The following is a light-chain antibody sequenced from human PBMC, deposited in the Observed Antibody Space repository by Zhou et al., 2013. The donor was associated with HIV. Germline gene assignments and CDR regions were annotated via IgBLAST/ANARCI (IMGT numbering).Light chain of an antibody. CDR3: QHYGRSPPGIT. Sequence: EIVLTQSPGTLSLSPGERATLSCRASQSVHNNYVAWYQQKPGQAPRLLIYGASTRATGIPDRFSGSGSGTDFTLTISRLEPEDFAVYYCQHYGRSPPGITFGPGTKVDIK. V-gene: IGKV3-20*01. CDR2: GAS. CDR1: QSVHNNY. J-gene: IGKJ3*01.